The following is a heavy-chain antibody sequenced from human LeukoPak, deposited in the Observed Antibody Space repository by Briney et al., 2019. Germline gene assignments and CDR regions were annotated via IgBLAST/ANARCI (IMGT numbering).Heavy chain of an antibody. D-gene: IGHD2-21*02. CDR3: ARPGCGGDCYHDAFDI. V-gene: IGHV3-74*01. Sequence: GGSLRLSCAASGFTFSSYWMHWVRQAPGKGLVWVSRINSDGSSTSYADSVKGRFTISRDNAKNTLYLQMNSLRAEDTAVYYCARPGCGGDCYHDAFDIWGQGTMVTVSS. J-gene: IGHJ3*02. CDR1: GFTFSSYW. CDR2: INSDGSST.